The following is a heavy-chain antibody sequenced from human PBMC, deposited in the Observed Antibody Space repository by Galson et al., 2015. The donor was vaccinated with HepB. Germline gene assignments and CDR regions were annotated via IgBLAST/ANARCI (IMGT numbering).Heavy chain of an antibody. V-gene: IGHV3-9*01. J-gene: IGHJ1*01. D-gene: IGHD2-21*02. CDR3: ARGVVTANSYFQY. CDR1: GFTFDDYA. CDR2: ISWNSGSI. Sequence: SLRLSCAASGFTFDDYAMHWVRQAPGKGLEWVSGISWNSGSIGYADSVKGRFTISRDNSKNTLFLQMNSLRADDTAVYYCARGVVTANSYFQYWGQGTLVTVSS.